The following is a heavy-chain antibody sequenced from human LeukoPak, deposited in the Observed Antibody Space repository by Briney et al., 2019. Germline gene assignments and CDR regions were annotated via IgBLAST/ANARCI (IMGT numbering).Heavy chain of an antibody. CDR3: AKGFLPFIAAAGLGY. CDR1: GFTFDDYA. CDR2: ISGDGGST. J-gene: IGHJ4*02. D-gene: IGHD6-13*01. V-gene: IGHV3-43*02. Sequence: PGGSLRLSCAASGFTFDDYAMHWVRQAPGKGLEWVSLISGDGGSTYYADSVKGRFTISRDNSKNSLSLQMNSLRTEDTALYYCAKGFLPFIAAAGLGYWGQGTLVTVSS.